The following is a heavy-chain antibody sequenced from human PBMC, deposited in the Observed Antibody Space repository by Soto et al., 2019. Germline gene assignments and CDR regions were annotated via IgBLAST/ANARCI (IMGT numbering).Heavy chain of an antibody. D-gene: IGHD2-21*01. V-gene: IGHV3-74*01. CDR1: GFTFSNYW. CDR3: GTIFEY. CDR2: INNDGSRT. J-gene: IGHJ4*02. Sequence: EVQVVESGGALVQPGGSLRLSCAASGFTFSNYWIHWVRQVPGEGLVWVSSINNDGSRTWYADSVRGRIAMSRDNARNLVSLQMNSLRAEDTAVYYCGTIFEYWGQGALVTVSS.